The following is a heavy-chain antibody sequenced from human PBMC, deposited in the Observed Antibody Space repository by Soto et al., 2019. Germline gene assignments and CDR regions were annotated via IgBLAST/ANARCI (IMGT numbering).Heavy chain of an antibody. V-gene: IGHV2-5*02. CDR2: IYWDDDK. Sequence: SGPTLVNPTQTLTLTCTFSGFSLSTSGVGVGWIRQPPGKALEWLALIYWDDDKRYSPSLKSRLTITKDTSKNQVVLTMTNMDPVDTATYYCAHRPTASSGWNGGEYFQHWGQGTLVTVSS. CDR1: GFSLSTSGVG. CDR3: AHRPTASSGWNGGEYFQH. J-gene: IGHJ1*01. D-gene: IGHD6-19*01.